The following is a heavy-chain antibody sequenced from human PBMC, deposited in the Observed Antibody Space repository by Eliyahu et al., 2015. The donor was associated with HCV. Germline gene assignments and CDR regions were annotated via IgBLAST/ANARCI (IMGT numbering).Heavy chain of an antibody. CDR1: GYSFTSYW. Sequence: EVQLVQSGAEVXKPGESLRISXXGSGYSFTSYWISWVRQMPGKGLEWMGRIDPSXSYTNYSPSFQGHVTISADKSISTAYLQWSSLKASDTAMYYCARPEVRGGYYYYGMDVWGQGTTVTVSS. CDR3: ARPEVRGGYYYYGMDV. V-gene: IGHV5-10-1*01. D-gene: IGHD3-10*01. J-gene: IGHJ6*02. CDR2: IDPSXSYT.